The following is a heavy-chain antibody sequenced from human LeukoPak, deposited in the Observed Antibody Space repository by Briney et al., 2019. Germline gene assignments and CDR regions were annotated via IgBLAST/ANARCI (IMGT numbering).Heavy chain of an antibody. CDR3: AREGCNSTSCYGYDYYGMDV. CDR2: MNPNNGNT. Sequence: ASVNVSCKASGYTFSSYDINWVRQATGQGLEWMGWMNPNNGNTGYAQKFQGRVTMTRNTSIRTAYMELSSLRSEDTAVYYCAREGCNSTSCYGYDYYGMDVRGQGTTVTVSS. D-gene: IGHD2-2*01. CDR1: GYTFSSYD. V-gene: IGHV1-8*01. J-gene: IGHJ6*02.